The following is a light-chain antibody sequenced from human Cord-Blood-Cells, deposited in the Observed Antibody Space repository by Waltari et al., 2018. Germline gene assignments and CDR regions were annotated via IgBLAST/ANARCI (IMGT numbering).Light chain of an antibody. Sequence: DIVMTQSTLSLPVTPGEPASISCRSSQSLLHSNGYNYLDWYLQKPGQSPQLLIYLGSNRAAEVPDRFSGSGSGTDFTLKISRVEAEDVGVYYCMQALQTPITFGQWTRLEIK. J-gene: IGKJ5*01. CDR3: MQALQTPIT. V-gene: IGKV2-28*01. CDR2: LGS. CDR1: QSLLHSNGYNY.